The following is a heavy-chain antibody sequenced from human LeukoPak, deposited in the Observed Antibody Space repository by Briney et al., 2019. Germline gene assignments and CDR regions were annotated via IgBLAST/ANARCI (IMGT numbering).Heavy chain of an antibody. V-gene: IGHV1-2*02. CDR2: INPNSGCT. D-gene: IGHD2-15*01. CDR1: GYTFTGYY. Sequence: ASVKVSCKASGYTFTGYYMHWVRQAPGQGLEWMGWINPNSGCTNYAQKFQGRVTMTRDTSISTAYMELSRLRSDDTAVYYCARVGYCSGGSCYSGSGVGGKTDYWGQGTLVTVSS. J-gene: IGHJ4*02. CDR3: ARVGYCSGGSCYSGSGVGGKTDY.